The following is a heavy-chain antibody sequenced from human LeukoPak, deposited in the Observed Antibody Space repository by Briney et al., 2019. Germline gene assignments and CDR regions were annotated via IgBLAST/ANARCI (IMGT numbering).Heavy chain of an antibody. CDR2: IYSGGST. D-gene: IGHD3-10*01. CDR3: ASGSGSYRTPYYYMDV. Sequence: GGSLRLSCAASGFTVISNYMSWVRQAPGKGLEWVSVIYSGGSTYYADSVKGRFTISRDNSKNTLYLQMNSLRAEDTAVYYCASGSGSYRTPYYYMDVWGTVPKLTVSS. V-gene: IGHV3-53*01. J-gene: IGHJ6*03. CDR1: GFTVISNY.